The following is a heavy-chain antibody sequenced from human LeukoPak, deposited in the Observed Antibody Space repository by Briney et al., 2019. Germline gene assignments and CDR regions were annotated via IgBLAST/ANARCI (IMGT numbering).Heavy chain of an antibody. J-gene: IGHJ4*02. V-gene: IGHV4-59*08. CDR2: IYYSGST. D-gene: IGHD6-13*01. CDR1: GGSISSYY. CDR3: ARHVAAAAGTNYFDY. Sequence: SETLSLTCTVSGGSISSYYWSWIRQPPGKGLEWIGYIYYSGSTNYNPSLKSRVTISVDTSKNQFSLKLSSVTAADTAVYYCARHVAAAAGTNYFDYWGQGTLVTVSS.